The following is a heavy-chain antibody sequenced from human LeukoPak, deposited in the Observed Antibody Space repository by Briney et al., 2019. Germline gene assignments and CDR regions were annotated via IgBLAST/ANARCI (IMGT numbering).Heavy chain of an antibody. CDR1: GFTFDDNG. J-gene: IGHJ4*02. D-gene: IGHD3-22*01. CDR2: INWNGGST. V-gene: IGHV3-20*04. Sequence: GGSLRLSCAASGFTFDDNGMSWVRQAPGKGLEWVSGINWNGGSTGYAHSVKGRFTISRDNAKNSLYLQMNSLRAEDTALYYCARVYYYDSSGYYYSGGVFDYWGQGTLVTVSS. CDR3: ARVYYYDSSGYYYSGGVFDY.